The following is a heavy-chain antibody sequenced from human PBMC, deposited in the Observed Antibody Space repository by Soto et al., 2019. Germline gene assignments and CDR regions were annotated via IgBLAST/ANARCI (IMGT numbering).Heavy chain of an antibody. D-gene: IGHD2-15*01. CDR2: IDYDGSAT. V-gene: IGHV3-74*01. CDR3: VRGVGYNWFDP. CDR1: GFTFSSYW. Sequence: GGSLRLSCVASGFTFSSYWMHWVRQAPGKGLVWVCHIDYDGSATRCADSVQGRFTVSRDNAMNTLYLQMNSLRAEDTAVYYCVRGVGYNWFDPWGQGTLVTVSS. J-gene: IGHJ5*02.